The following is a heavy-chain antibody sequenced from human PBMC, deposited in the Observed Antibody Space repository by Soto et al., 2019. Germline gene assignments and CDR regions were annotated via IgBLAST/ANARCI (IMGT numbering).Heavy chain of an antibody. V-gene: IGHV4-59*01. CDR2: IFHSGNA. CDR1: GGSMRNVY. D-gene: IGHD2-15*01. Sequence: PXGTLSLTFTVSGGSMRNVYWSWIRQPPGKRLEWIGFIFHSGNAKYNPSLKSRVTISIDTSKSQFSLSLDSVTAADTAVYFCARAHAPTLPFDYWGLGTLVTVSS. CDR3: ARAHAPTLPFDY. J-gene: IGHJ4*01.